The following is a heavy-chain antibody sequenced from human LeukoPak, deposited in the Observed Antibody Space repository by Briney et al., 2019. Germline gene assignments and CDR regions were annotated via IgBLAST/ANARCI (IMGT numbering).Heavy chain of an antibody. CDR1: GFTFSTYS. CDR2: ISNSSNTI. V-gene: IGHV3-48*04. Sequence: GGSLRLSCATSGFTFSTYSMNWVRQAPGKGLEWVSCISNSSNTIYYADSVKGRFTISRDNAKNSLYLQMNSLRAEDTAVYYCMATNNLVVTATVYWGEGTLATVSS. J-gene: IGHJ4*02. D-gene: IGHD2-21*02. CDR3: MATNNLVVTATVY.